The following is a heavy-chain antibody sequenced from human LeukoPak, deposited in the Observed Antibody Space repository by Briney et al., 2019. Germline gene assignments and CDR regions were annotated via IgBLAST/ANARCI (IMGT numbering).Heavy chain of an antibody. Sequence: PSQTLSLTCAVSGGSISSGGYSWSWIRQPPGKGLEWIGYIYRSGSTYYNPSLKSRVTISVDRSKNQFSLKLSSVTAADTAVYYCARREIAVAGIAGGFSPQIDYWGQGTLVTVSS. CDR3: ARREIAVAGIAGGFSPQIDY. D-gene: IGHD6-19*01. CDR1: GGSISSGGYS. V-gene: IGHV4-30-2*01. CDR2: IYRSGST. J-gene: IGHJ4*02.